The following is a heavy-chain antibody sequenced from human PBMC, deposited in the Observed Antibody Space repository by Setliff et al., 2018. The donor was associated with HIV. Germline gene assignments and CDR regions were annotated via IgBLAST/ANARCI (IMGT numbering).Heavy chain of an antibody. D-gene: IGHD2-21*01. CDR2: IKSKTDGGTT. J-gene: IGHJ5*02. CDR3: TSKHT. V-gene: IGHV3-15*01. Sequence: ETLSLTCTVSGGSISGHYWPWIRQAPGKGLEWVGRIKSKTDGGTTDYTTPVKGRFTISRDDSKNTVYLQMNSLKTEDTAVYYCTSKHTWGQGTLVTVSS. CDR1: GGSISGHY.